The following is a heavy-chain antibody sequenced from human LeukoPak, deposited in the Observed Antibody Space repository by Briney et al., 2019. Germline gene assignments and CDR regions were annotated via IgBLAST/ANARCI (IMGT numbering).Heavy chain of an antibody. CDR3: AEDIGSGWAPSPRDYFDY. CDR2: ISWDGGST. D-gene: IGHD6-19*01. CDR1: GFTVSSYE. J-gene: IGHJ4*02. Sequence: PGGSLRLSCAASGFTVSSYEMNWVRQAPGKGLEWVSLISWDGGSTYYADSVKGRFTISRDNSKNSLYLQMNSLRAEDTALYYCAEDIGSGWAPSPRDYFDYWGQGTLVTVSS. V-gene: IGHV3-43D*03.